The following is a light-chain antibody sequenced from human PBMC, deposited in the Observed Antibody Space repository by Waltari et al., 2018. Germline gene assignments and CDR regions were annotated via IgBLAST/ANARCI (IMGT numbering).Light chain of an antibody. J-gene: IGLJ7*01. CDR1: SSNIGNNY. V-gene: IGLV1-51*02. Sequence: TISCSGGSSNIGNNYVSWYRQFPGTAPKLLIYEDSERPSGIPGRFVRSKSGPSPTLDITGLQAGDEADYYCGTWDSSLSGAVCGGGTHLTVL. CDR2: EDS. CDR3: GTWDSSLSGAV.